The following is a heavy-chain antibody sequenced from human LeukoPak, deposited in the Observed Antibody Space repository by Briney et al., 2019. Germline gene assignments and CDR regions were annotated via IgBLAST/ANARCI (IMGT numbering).Heavy chain of an antibody. CDR2: IIPIFGTA. V-gene: IGHV1-69*05. J-gene: IGHJ4*02. D-gene: IGHD3-22*01. CDR1: GGTFSSYA. CDR3: ARDKGSSGYYRTYYFDY. Sequence: SVKVSCKASGGTFSSYAISWVRQAPGQGLEWMGRIIPIFGTANYAQKFQGRVTITTDESTSTAYMELSSLRSEDTAVYYCARDKGSSGYYRTYYFDYQGQGTLVTVSS.